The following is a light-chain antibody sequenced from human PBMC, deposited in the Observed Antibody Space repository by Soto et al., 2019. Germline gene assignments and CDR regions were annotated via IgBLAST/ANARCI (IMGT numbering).Light chain of an antibody. CDR2: AAS. Sequence: ILLTQSPSSLSATVGDRVTITCRASQGIDSSFAWYQQKPGKAPKLLIYAASSLQSGVPSRFSGSGSGTDFTLTISSLQPEDFATYYCQQLHDYPITFGQGTLLEIK. CDR3: QQLHDYPIT. CDR1: QGIDSS. V-gene: IGKV1-9*01. J-gene: IGKJ5*01.